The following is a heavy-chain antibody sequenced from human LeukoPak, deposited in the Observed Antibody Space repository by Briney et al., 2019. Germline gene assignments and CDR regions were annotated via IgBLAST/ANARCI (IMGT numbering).Heavy chain of an antibody. CDR1: GFIFTDYW. J-gene: IGHJ4*02. V-gene: IGHV3-30*02. CDR3: AKGRSDLDY. Sequence: GGSMRLSCAASGFIFTDYWMHWVRQAPGKGLEWVAFIRSDEINKYYTDSVKGRFTISRDNSKNTLYLQMDSLRVEDSAVYYCAKGRSDLDYWGQGTLVTVSS. CDR2: IRSDEINK.